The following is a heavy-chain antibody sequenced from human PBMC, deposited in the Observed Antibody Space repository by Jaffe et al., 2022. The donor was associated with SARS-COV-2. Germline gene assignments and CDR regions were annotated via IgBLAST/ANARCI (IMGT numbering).Heavy chain of an antibody. CDR2: INAGNGNT. Sequence: QVQLAQSGAEVKRPGASVKLSCKGSGYGFTSYIMYWVRQAPGQRLEWMGWINAGNGNTEFSETFQGRVTLTTDTSARTGYMELTRLKFEDTAIYYCAFSSHWYLNEALNVWGQGTMVTVSS. V-gene: IGHV1-3*01. J-gene: IGHJ3*01. CDR1: GYGFTSYI. CDR3: AFSSHWYLNEALNV. D-gene: IGHD6-13*01.